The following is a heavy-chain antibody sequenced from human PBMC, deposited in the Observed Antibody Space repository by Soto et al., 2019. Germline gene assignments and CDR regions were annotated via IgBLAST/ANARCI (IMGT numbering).Heavy chain of an antibody. V-gene: IGHV1-2*04. CDR3: ARDYYDGSASYGIEF. D-gene: IGHD3-16*01. CDR2: INPKSGGA. CDR1: GYTFTGYY. J-gene: IGHJ3*01. Sequence: QVHLVQSGAEVKKPGASVKVSCKASGYTFTGYYIHWVRQAPGQGLEWMGWINPKSGGANIAQKFQGWVTMTRDTSISTTYMELSKLRSNGSAVYYCARDYYDGSASYGIEFWGQGTMVTVAS.